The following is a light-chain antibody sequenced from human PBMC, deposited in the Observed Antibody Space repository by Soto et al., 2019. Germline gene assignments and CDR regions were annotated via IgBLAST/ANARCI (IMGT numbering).Light chain of an antibody. J-gene: IGKJ1*01. CDR3: VQHNSYPWT. V-gene: IGKV1-17*03. Sequence: DIQMTQSPSAMSASVGDRATITCRASQGVSNRLAWFQQKPGKVPERLIYAATLLQSGVPSRFSGSESGTEFTLTISSLQPEDFATYYCVQHNSYPWTFGQGTKVEIK. CDR2: AAT. CDR1: QGVSNR.